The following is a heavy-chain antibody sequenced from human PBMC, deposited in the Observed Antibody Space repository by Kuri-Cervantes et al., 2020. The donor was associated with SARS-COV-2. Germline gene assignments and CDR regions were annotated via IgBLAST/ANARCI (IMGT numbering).Heavy chain of an antibody. CDR1: GFTFSSYG. V-gene: IGHV3-30*02. Sequence: GGSLRLSCAASGFTFSSYGMHWVRQAPGKGLEWVAVIWYGGSNKYYADSGKGRFTISRDNSKNTLYLQMNSLRAEDTAVYYCAKVVSYRYYYYMDVWGKGTTVTVSS. CDR2: IWYGGSNK. D-gene: IGHD1-26*01. J-gene: IGHJ6*03. CDR3: AKVVSYRYYYYMDV.